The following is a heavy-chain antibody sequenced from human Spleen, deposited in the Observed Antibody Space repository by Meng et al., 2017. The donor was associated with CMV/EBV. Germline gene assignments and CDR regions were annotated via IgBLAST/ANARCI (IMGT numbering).Heavy chain of an antibody. V-gene: IGHV3-66*02. CDR3: ARGLNTNWDPLGY. J-gene: IGHJ4*02. CDR1: GFTVSSNY. D-gene: IGHD1-1*01. CDR2: IYSGGNT. Sequence: GGSLRLSCAASGFTVSSNYMSWVRQAPGKGLEWVSVIYSGGNTYHTDSVKGRFTISRDSSKNTLVLQMNSLRTEDTAVYYCARGLNTNWDPLGYWGQGTLVTVSS.